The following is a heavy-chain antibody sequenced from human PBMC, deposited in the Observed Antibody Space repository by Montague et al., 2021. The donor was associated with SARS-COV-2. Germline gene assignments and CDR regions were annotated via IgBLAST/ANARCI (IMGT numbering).Heavy chain of an antibody. CDR3: AATDYIASWKHDF. CDR2: IYYRGTT. V-gene: IGHV4-59*08. J-gene: IGHJ4*02. Sequence: SETLSLTCTVSGGSISGYFWSCILQSPGKGLEWIVYIYYRGTTTYNPAFKSRVAISLETTKNQLSLQLNSVTAAATAAFYCAATDYIASWKHDFWGQGTWVTVSS. CDR1: GGSISGYF. D-gene: IGHD5-18*01.